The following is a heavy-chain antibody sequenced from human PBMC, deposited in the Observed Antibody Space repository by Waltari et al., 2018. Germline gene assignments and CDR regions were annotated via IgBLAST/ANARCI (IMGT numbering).Heavy chain of an antibody. CDR1: GGSISSSSYY. J-gene: IGHJ4*02. V-gene: IGHV4-39*01. CDR3: ARQYSCYDSNFY. CDR2: IYYRGST. D-gene: IGHD5-12*01. Sequence: QLQLQESGPGLVKPSETLSLTCTVSGGSISSSSYYWGWIRQPPGKGLEWIGSIYYRGSTYYNPSLKSRVTISVDTSKNQFSRKLSSVTAADTAVYYCARQYSCYDSNFYWGQGTLVTVSS.